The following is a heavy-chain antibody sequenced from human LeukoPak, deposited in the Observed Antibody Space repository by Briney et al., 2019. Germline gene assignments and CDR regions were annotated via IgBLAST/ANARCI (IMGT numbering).Heavy chain of an antibody. Sequence: GASVKVSCKASGGTFSSYAISWVRQAPGQGLEWMGGIIPIFGTANYAQKFQGRVTITTDESTSTAYMELSSLRSEDTAVYYCARNSGSFRGIYYYYMDVWGKGTTVTVS. J-gene: IGHJ6*03. CDR3: ARNSGSFRGIYYYYMDV. D-gene: IGHD3-10*01. V-gene: IGHV1-69*05. CDR1: GGTFSSYA. CDR2: IIPIFGTA.